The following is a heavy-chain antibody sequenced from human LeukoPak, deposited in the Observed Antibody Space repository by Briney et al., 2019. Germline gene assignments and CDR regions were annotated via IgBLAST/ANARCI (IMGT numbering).Heavy chain of an antibody. CDR3: VRALYSGYAAPDY. J-gene: IGHJ4*02. V-gene: IGHV7-4-1*02. CDR1: GYTFTSYA. D-gene: IGHD5-12*01. Sequence: SVKVSCKASGYTFTSYAMNWVRQTPGQGREWMGWINTNTGNPTYAQGFTGRFVFSLDTSVSTAYLQISSLKAEDTAVYYCVRALYSGYAAPDYWGQGTLVTVSS. CDR2: INTNTGNP.